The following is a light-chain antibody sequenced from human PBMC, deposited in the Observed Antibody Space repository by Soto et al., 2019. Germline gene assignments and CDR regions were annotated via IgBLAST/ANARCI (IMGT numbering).Light chain of an antibody. CDR1: SSNTGVNS. Sequence: QSVMTQLASASGTPGQGVTISCSGSSSNTGVNSVYWYQQLPGTAPKLLIYSNNRRPSGVPDRFSGSKSGTSASLAISGLRSEDEGDYYCAAWDDSLSGYVFGTGTKVTVL. CDR3: AAWDDSLSGYV. V-gene: IGLV1-47*02. CDR2: SNN. J-gene: IGLJ1*01.